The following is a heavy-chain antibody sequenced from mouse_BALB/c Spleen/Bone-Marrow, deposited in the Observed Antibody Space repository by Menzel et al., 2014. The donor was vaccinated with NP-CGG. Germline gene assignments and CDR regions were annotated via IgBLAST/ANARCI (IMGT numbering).Heavy chain of an antibody. CDR1: GYTLTDYA. J-gene: IGHJ4*01. CDR3: AREVRAPWYAMDY. V-gene: IGHV1-67*01. CDR2: ISTYNGNT. D-gene: IGHD2-14*01. Sequence: VQRVESGPEVVRPGVSVKISCKGSGYTLTDYAMHWVKQSHAKSLEWIGVISTYNGNTNYNQKFKGKATMTVDKSSSTAYMELARLTSEDSAIYYCAREVRAPWYAMDYWGQGTSVTVSS.